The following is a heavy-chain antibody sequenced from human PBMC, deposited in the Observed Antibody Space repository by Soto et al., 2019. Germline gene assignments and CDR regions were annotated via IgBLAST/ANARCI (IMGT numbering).Heavy chain of an antibody. D-gene: IGHD4-17*01. CDR3: ARDLKDTLTTVTMGVDY. CDR1: GFTFSDYY. CDR2: ISSSGSTI. J-gene: IGHJ4*02. V-gene: IGHV3-11*01. Sequence: GGSLRLSCAASGFTFSDYYMSWIRQAPGKGLEWVSYISSSGSTIYYADSVKGRFTISRDNAKNSLYLQMNSLRAEDTAVYYCARDLKDTLTTVTMGVDYWGQGTLVTVSS.